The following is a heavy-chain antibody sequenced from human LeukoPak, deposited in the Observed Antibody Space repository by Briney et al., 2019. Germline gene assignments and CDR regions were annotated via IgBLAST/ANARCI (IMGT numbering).Heavy chain of an antibody. J-gene: IGHJ6*03. CDR3: ARLTTVTYYYYMDV. D-gene: IGHD4-17*01. Sequence: SETLSPTCTVSGGSISSSSYYWGWIRQPPGKGLEWIGSIYYSGSTYYNPSLKSRVTISVDTSKNQLSLKLSSVTAADTAVYYCARLTTVTYYYYMDVWGKGTTVTVSS. V-gene: IGHV4-39*01. CDR2: IYYSGST. CDR1: GGSISSSSYY.